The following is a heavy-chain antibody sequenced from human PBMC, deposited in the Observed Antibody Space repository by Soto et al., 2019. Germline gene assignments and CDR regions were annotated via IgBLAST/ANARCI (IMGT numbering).Heavy chain of an antibody. V-gene: IGHV3-11*06. D-gene: IGHD2-15*01. CDR3: VRGGGGGLFDP. Sequence: KPEGSLRLSCAGSGFTFGDSYMSWIRQAQGKGLEWLSYISPGSRYPAYADSVKGRFTISRDNAKRSLYLQMMSLTAEDTAIYYCVRGGGGGLFDPWGQGTMVTVSS. CDR2: ISPGSRYP. CDR1: GFTFGDSY. J-gene: IGHJ5*02.